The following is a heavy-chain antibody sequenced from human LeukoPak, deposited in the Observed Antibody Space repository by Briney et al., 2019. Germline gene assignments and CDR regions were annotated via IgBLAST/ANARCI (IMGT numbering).Heavy chain of an antibody. CDR3: AREGPSGSSYDAFDI. CDR1: GGSISSSNW. J-gene: IGHJ3*02. CDR2: IYHSGST. D-gene: IGHD1-26*01. V-gene: IGHV4-4*02. Sequence: SETLSLTCAVSGGSISSSNWWSWVRQPPGKGLEWIGEIYHSGSTNYNPSLKSRVTISVDKSKNQFSLKLSSVTAADTAVYYCAREGPSGSSYDAFDIWGQGTMVTVSS.